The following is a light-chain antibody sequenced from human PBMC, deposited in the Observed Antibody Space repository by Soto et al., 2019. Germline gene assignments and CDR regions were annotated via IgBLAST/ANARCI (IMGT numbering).Light chain of an antibody. V-gene: IGKV3-20*01. CDR3: QQSGSSPLT. J-gene: IGKJ4*01. CDR2: GAS. Sequence: IVLTQSPGTLSLSPWERATLSCRASQSVSNNYLAWYQQKPGQAPRLLIYGASNRATGIPDRFSGSGSATDFTLTISRLEPEDFAVYFCQQSGSSPLTFGGGTKVDIK. CDR1: QSVSNNY.